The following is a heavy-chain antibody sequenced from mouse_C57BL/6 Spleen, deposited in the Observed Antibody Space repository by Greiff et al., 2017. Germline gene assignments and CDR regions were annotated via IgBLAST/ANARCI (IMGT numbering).Heavy chain of an antibody. Sequence: QVQLQQSGAELVKPGASVKISCKASGYAFSSYWMNWVKQRPGRGLEWIGQIYPGDGDTNYNGKFKGKATLTADKSSSKAYMQLSSLNSEASAVYICARDLFRDYWGQGTTLTVSS. CDR1: GYAFSSYW. CDR2: IYPGDGDT. D-gene: IGHD1-1*01. J-gene: IGHJ2*01. V-gene: IGHV1-80*01. CDR3: ARDLFRDY.